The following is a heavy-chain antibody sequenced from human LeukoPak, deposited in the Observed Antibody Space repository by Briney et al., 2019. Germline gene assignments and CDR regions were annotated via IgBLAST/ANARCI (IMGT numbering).Heavy chain of an antibody. J-gene: IGHJ4*02. Sequence: SETLSLTCTVSGGSISSSSYYWGWIRQPPGKGLEWIGSIYYSGSTYYNPSLKSRVTISVDTSKNQFSLKLSSVTAADTAVYYCASVDTAMVPYFDFWGQGTLVTVSS. D-gene: IGHD5-18*01. CDR3: ASVDTAMVPYFDF. CDR2: IYYSGST. CDR1: GGSISSSSYY. V-gene: IGHV4-39*07.